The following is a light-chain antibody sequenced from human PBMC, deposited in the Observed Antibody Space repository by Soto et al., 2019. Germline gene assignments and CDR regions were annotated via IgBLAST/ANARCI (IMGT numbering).Light chain of an antibody. Sequence: MTQSPATVSVSPGERATLSCRASQSVSSYLAWYQQKPGQAPRLLIYDASNRATGIPARFSGSGSGTDFTLTISSLEPEDFAVYYCQQRSNWFITFGQGTRLEIK. CDR3: QQRSNWFIT. CDR1: QSVSSY. CDR2: DAS. V-gene: IGKV3-11*01. J-gene: IGKJ5*01.